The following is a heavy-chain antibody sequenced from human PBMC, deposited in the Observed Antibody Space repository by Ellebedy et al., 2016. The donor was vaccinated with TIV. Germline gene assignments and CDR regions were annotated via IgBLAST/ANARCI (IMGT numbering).Heavy chain of an antibody. CDR3: VREDSSGWSDYYFDS. Sequence: PGGSLRLSCTGPGFPFDEYAMHWVRQAPVKGLEWVSGITWTNGFIGYADSVKGRCSISRDNARNSLNLQLNSLRPEDTAIYYCVREDSSGWSDYYFDSWGQGTLVTVSS. V-gene: IGHV3-9*01. CDR2: ITWTNGFI. CDR1: GFPFDEYA. D-gene: IGHD6-19*01. J-gene: IGHJ4*02.